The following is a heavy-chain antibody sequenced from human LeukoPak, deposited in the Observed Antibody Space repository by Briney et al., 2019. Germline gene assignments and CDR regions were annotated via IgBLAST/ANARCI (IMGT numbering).Heavy chain of an antibody. CDR1: GFTFSSYA. J-gene: IGHJ4*02. D-gene: IGHD5-12*01. Sequence: GGSLRLSCAASGFTFSSYAMNWVRQAPGKGLEWVSSISGSGGRTYYADSVKGRFTISRDNSKNTLYLQMDSLRAEDTAVYYCARGPSGYHNTGGQGTLVTVSS. V-gene: IGHV3-23*01. CDR3: ARGPSGYHNT. CDR2: ISGSGGRT.